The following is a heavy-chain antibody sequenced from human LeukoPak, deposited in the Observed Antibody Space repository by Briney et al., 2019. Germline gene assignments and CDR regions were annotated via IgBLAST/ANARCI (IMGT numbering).Heavy chain of an antibody. J-gene: IGHJ3*02. CDR3: ARVLASRTIFGVVHAFDI. V-gene: IGHV3-53*01. CDR2: IYSGGST. CDR1: GFTVSSNY. Sequence: GGSLRLSCAASGFTVSSNYMIWVRQAPGKGLEWVSVIYSGGSTYYADSVKGRFTISRDNSKNTLYLQMNSLRAEDTAVYYCARVLASRTIFGVVHAFDIWGQGTMVTVSS. D-gene: IGHD3-3*01.